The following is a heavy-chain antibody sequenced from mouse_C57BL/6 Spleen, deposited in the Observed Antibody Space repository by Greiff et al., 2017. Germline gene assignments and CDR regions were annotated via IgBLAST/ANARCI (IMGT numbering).Heavy chain of an antibody. CDR2: IDPETGGT. J-gene: IGHJ3*01. V-gene: IGHV1-15*01. CDR1: GYTFTDYE. D-gene: IGHD2-3*01. CDR3: TRRGYYAWFAY. Sequence: VKLVESGAELVRPGASVTLSCKASGYTFTDYEMHWVKQTPVHGLEWIGAIDPETGGTAYNQKFKGKAILTADKSSSTAYMELRSLTSEDSAVYYCTRRGYYAWFAYWGQGTLVTVSA.